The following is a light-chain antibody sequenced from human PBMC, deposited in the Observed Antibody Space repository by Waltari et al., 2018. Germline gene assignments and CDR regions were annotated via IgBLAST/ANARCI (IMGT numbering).Light chain of an antibody. V-gene: IGKV2-28*01. CDR3: MQGLHFPLT. Sequence: DVVMTQSPLSLPVTPGEPASLSCRSSQSLLYSNGYNYVNWYLQRPGQSPQLLIYLGSNRASGVPGRFSGSGSGTDFTLKISRVEAEDVGVYYCMQGLHFPLTFGPGTKVDIK. CDR1: QSLLYSNGYNY. J-gene: IGKJ3*01. CDR2: LGS.